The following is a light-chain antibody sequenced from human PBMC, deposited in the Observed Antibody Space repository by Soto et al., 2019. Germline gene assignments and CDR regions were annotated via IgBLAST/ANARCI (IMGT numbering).Light chain of an antibody. J-gene: IGKJ4*01. CDR1: QSISTF. CDR2: DAS. CDR3: QQYDTYPLT. V-gene: IGKV1-5*01. Sequence: DIQMTQSPSTLSASIGDRFTITCRASQSISTFLAWYQQKPGKAPQILIYDASKLEPGVPSRLSGGGSGTQFTLTISSLQPDDFATYYCQQYDTYPLTFGGGTKVDIK.